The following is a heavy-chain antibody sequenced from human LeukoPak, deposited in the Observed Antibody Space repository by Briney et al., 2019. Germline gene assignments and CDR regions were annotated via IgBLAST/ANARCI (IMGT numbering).Heavy chain of an antibody. CDR2: ISYDGSNK. CDR3: ANHYDFWSGYYNRPFDY. J-gene: IGHJ4*02. D-gene: IGHD3-3*01. Sequence: PGGSLRLSCAASGFTFSSYAMHWVRQAPGKGLEWVAVISYDGSNKYYADSVKGRFTISRDNSKNTLYLQMNSLRAEDTAVYYCANHYDFWSGYYNRPFDYWGQGTLVTVSS. V-gene: IGHV3-30-3*01. CDR1: GFTFSSYA.